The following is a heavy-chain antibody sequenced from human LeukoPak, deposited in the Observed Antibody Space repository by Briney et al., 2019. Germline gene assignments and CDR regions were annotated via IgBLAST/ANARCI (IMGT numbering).Heavy chain of an antibody. D-gene: IGHD6-19*01. CDR1: GYSISSGYY. Sequence: PSETLSLTCTVSGYSISSGYYWSWIRQPAGKGLEWIGRVYTSGGTDYNPSLKSRVTMSVDTSRNQFSLKLSSVTAADTAVYYCARGGRGWPNYFDYWGQGALVTVSS. CDR2: VYTSGGT. CDR3: ARGGRGWPNYFDY. V-gene: IGHV4-4*07. J-gene: IGHJ4*02.